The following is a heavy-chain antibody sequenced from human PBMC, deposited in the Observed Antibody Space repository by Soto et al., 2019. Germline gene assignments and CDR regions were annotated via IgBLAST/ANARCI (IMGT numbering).Heavy chain of an antibody. V-gene: IGHV4-31*03. Sequence: QVQLQESGPGLVKPSQTLSLTCTVSGGSISSGAYYWSWVRQPPGKGLEWIGYIHHNGNSYNNPSLKSRISISLDTSKNQFSLNLTSVTAADTAVYYCGRVSATGTRWFDPWGQGTLVTVSS. D-gene: IGHD1-26*01. CDR1: GGSISSGAYY. J-gene: IGHJ5*02. CDR3: GRVSATGTRWFDP. CDR2: IHHNGNS.